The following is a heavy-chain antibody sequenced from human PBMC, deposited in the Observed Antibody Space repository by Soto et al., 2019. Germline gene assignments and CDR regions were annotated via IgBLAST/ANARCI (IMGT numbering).Heavy chain of an antibody. CDR1: GGSISSGVYS. CDR3: ARLLGYCLSTRCRDYYCYGLYV. D-gene: IGHD2-2*01. V-gene: IGHV4-61*08. J-gene: IGHJ6*02. CDR2: ISYSGST. Sequence: PSETLSLTCAVSGGSISSGVYSWSWIRQPPGKGLEWIGYISYSGSTNYNLSLKSRVTISVDTSKNQFSLGLSCVTPADTATYYCARLLGYCLSTRCRDYYCYGLYVWGQGTTVTVSS.